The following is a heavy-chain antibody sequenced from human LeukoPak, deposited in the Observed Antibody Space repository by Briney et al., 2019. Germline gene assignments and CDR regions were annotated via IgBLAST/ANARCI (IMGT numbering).Heavy chain of an antibody. CDR1: GFTFSSYS. CDR3: ARDPGTYSGSSYFDY. Sequence: GGSLRLSCAASGFTFSSYSMNWVRQAPGKGLEWVSSISSSSSYIYYADSVKGRFTISRDNAKNSLYLQMNSLRAEDTAVYYCARDPGTYSGSSYFDYWGQGTLVTVSS. V-gene: IGHV3-21*01. CDR2: ISSSSSYI. D-gene: IGHD1-26*01. J-gene: IGHJ4*02.